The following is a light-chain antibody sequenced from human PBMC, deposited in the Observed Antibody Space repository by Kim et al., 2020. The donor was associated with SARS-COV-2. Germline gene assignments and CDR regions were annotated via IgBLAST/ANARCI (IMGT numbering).Light chain of an antibody. V-gene: IGKV4-1*01. J-gene: IGKJ2*01. CDR2: WAS. Sequence: DIVMTQSPDSLAVSLGERATINCKSSQSVLYSSKNKNYLAWYQQKPRQPPKLLMYWASTRESGVPDRFSGSGSETDFTLTISSLQAEDEAIYYCQKNSSTPLTLGKGTKL. CDR1: QSVLYSSKNKNY. CDR3: QKNSSTPLT.